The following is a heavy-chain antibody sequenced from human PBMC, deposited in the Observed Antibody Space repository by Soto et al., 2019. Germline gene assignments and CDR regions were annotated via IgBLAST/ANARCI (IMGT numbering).Heavy chain of an antibody. CDR1: GISVSSNY. V-gene: IGHV3-53*01. CDR3: VRVLKSIGWDNDVFDI. Sequence: GGSLRLSCAATGISVSSNYMTWVRQAPGKGLEWVSVINSGGDTYYADSVKGRFSISKDNAENTLYLQMNNLRADDTAVYYCVRVLKSIGWDNDVFDIWGQGTMVTVSS. D-gene: IGHD6-19*01. CDR2: INSGGDT. J-gene: IGHJ3*02.